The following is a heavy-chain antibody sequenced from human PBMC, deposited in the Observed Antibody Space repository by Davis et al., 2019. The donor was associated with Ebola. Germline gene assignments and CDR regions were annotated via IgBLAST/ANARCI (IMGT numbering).Heavy chain of an antibody. D-gene: IGHD4-11*01. CDR1: GFTFSNYN. CDR3: ARFDHSFDL. J-gene: IGHJ4*02. V-gene: IGHV3-21*01. CDR2: INSSSSYI. Sequence: GESLKISCAASGFTFSNYNLNWVRQTPEKGLEWVSSINSSSSYIYYADSLKGRFTISRDDAKNSVYLHMNSLSAEDTAVYYCARFDHSFDLWGQGALVTVSS.